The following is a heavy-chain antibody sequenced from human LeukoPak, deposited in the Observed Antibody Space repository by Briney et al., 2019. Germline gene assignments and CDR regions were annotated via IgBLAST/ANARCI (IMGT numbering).Heavy chain of an antibody. CDR3: ARESTPLRGAFDP. Sequence: GRSLRLSCAASGFTFNSYGMHWVRQAPGKGLEWVSVIDSRDNTYHADSVKGRFTISRHTSKNTLYLQMNSLRAEDTAVYYCARESTPLRGAFDPWGPGTLVTVSS. V-gene: IGHV3-53*04. D-gene: IGHD5-24*01. CDR1: GFTFNSYG. CDR2: IDSRDNT. J-gene: IGHJ5*02.